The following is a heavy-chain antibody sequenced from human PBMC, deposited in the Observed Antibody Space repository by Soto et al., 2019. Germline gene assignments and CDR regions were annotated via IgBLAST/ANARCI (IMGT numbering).Heavy chain of an antibody. J-gene: IGHJ4*02. Sequence: QVQLVHSGAEVKKPGSSVKLSCKTSGGTFRNYAINWVRQAPGQGLEWMGGSIPVFGTANYAQTFQGRFTITADESTSTAYMELSSLRSEDTAVYYCAIPLPKQQLVRGAFDHWGQGTLVTVAS. CDR2: SIPVFGTA. CDR1: GGTFRNYA. D-gene: IGHD6-13*01. CDR3: AIPLPKQQLVRGAFDH. V-gene: IGHV1-69*01.